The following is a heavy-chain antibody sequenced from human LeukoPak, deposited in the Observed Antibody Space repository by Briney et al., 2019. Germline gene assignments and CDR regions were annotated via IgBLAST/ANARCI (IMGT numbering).Heavy chain of an antibody. V-gene: IGHV3-21*01. D-gene: IGHD4-17*01. CDR3: AKGMTTGYYFDY. J-gene: IGHJ4*02. Sequence: PGGSLRLSCAASGFTFSSYSMNWVRQAPGKGLEWVSSISSSSSYIYYADSVKGRFTISRDNSKNTLYLQMNSLRAEDTAVYYCAKGMTTGYYFDYWGQGTLVTVSS. CDR1: GFTFSSYS. CDR2: ISSSSSYI.